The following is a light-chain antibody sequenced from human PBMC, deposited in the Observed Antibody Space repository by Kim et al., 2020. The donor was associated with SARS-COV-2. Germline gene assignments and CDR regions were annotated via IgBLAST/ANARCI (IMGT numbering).Light chain of an antibody. J-gene: IGKJ1*01. CDR1: SYSH. V-gene: IGKV3-20*01. CDR3: HQNGTFPRT. CDR2: VAS. Sequence: SYSHLSWYQQRPGQAPRLLIYVASRRAIGISYRFSGSGSGTDFTLTISRLEPEDSAVYYCHQNGTFPRTFGQGTKLEI.